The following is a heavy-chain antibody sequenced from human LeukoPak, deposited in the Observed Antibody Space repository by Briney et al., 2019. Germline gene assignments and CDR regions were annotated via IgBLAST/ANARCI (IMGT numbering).Heavy chain of an antibody. CDR3: ARGENYYDSSGYYRYFDY. CDR2: ISSGSGTI. V-gene: IGHV3-48*04. Sequence: PGGSLRLSCAASGFTFGTYSMNWVRQAPGKGLEWVAYISSGSGTIYYADSVKGRFTISRDNAENSLYLQMNSLRAEDTAVYYCARGENYYDSSGYYRYFDYWGQGTLVTVSS. CDR1: GFTFGTYS. J-gene: IGHJ4*02. D-gene: IGHD3-22*01.